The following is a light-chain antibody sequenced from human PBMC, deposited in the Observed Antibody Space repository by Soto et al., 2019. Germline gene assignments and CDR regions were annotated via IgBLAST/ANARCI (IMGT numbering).Light chain of an antibody. CDR1: NSDVGGYNY. CDR3: SSYAGSNVWV. J-gene: IGLJ3*02. CDR2: EVT. V-gene: IGLV2-8*01. Sequence: QSVLTQPPSASGSPGQSVTISCTGTNSDVGGYNYVSWYQQHPGKAPKLMIYEVTKRPSGVPDRFSGSKSGNTASLTVSGLQAEDEADYYCSSYAGSNVWVFGGGTKVTVL.